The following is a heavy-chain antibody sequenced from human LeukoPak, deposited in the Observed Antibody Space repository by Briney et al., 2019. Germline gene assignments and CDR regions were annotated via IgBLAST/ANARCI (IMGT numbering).Heavy chain of an antibody. CDR1: GLSFGDYG. CDR2: INHSGST. J-gene: IGHJ4*02. CDR3: ARGLSKRYSSSWLDY. D-gene: IGHD6-13*01. Sequence: PGGSLRLSCTVSGLSFGDYGMSWIRQPPGKGLEWIGEINHSGSTNYNPSLKSRVTISVDTSKNQFSLKLSSVTAADTAVYYCARGLSKRYSSSWLDYWGQGTLVTVSS. V-gene: IGHV4-34*01.